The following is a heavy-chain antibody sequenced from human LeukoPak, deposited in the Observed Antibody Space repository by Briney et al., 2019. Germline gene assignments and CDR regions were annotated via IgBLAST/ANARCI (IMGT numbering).Heavy chain of an antibody. Sequence: PGRSLRLSCAASGFTFDDYAMHWVRQAPGKGLEWVSGISWNSGSIGYADSVKGRFTISRDNAKNSLYLQMNSLRAEDTALYYCAKDMFTMVRGVMNYWGQGTLVTVSS. CDR3: AKDMFTMVRGVMNY. CDR1: GFTFDDYA. CDR2: ISWNSGSI. D-gene: IGHD3-10*01. J-gene: IGHJ4*02. V-gene: IGHV3-9*01.